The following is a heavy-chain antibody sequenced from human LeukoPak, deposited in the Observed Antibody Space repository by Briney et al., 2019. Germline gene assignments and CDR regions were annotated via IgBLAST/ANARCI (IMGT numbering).Heavy chain of an antibody. CDR2: FYYSGST. CDR3: AREGYRGGGFDF. V-gene: IGHV4-39*07. D-gene: IGHD5-12*01. CDR1: GGSIGSSDYY. Sequence: SETLSLTCTVSGGSIGSSDYYWGWIRQPPGKGLEWIGNFYYSGSTHYNPSLKSRVTISVDTSNNQFSLKLNSVTAADTAVYYCAREGYRGGGFDFWGQGTLVTVSS. J-gene: IGHJ4*02.